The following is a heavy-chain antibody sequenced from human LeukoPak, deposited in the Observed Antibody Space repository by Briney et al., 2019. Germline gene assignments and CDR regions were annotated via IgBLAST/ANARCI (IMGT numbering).Heavy chain of an antibody. CDR3: ARDYSRSPPNWFDP. V-gene: IGHV4-4*07. CDR2: IFSSGST. D-gene: IGHD6-13*01. J-gene: IGHJ5*02. CDR1: GGSISSYY. Sequence: SETLSLTCTVSGGSISSYYWSWIRQPAGKGLEWIGRIFSSGSTNYNPSLESRVTMSVDTSRNQFSLKLSSVTAADTAVYYCARDYSRSPPNWFDPWGQGTLVTVSS.